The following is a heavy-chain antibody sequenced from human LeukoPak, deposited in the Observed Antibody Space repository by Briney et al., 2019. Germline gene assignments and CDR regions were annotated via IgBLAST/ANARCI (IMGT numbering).Heavy chain of an antibody. CDR2: IYTSGST. D-gene: IGHD6-13*01. Sequence: SETLSLTCTVSGGSISSGSYYWSWIRQPAGKGLEWIGRIYTSGSTNYNPSLKSRVTISVGTSKNQFSLKLSSVTAADTAVYYCARGGSWYDAFDIWGQGTMVTVSS. J-gene: IGHJ3*02. CDR3: ARGGSWYDAFDI. V-gene: IGHV4-61*02. CDR1: GGSISSGSYY.